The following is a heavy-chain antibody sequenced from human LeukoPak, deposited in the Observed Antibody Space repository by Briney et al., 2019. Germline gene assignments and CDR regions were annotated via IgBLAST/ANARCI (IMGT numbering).Heavy chain of an antibody. D-gene: IGHD1-26*01. V-gene: IGHV3-33*01. CDR3: ARGEGGSYFRNSYYFDS. J-gene: IGHJ4*02. Sequence: GGSLRLSCAASGFTFSSYGMHWVRQAPGKGLEWVAVIWYDGSNKYYADSVKGRFTISRENTNNSLYLQMNNLRAGDTAVYYCARGEGGSYFRNSYYFDSWGQGALVTVSS. CDR2: IWYDGSNK. CDR1: GFTFSSYG.